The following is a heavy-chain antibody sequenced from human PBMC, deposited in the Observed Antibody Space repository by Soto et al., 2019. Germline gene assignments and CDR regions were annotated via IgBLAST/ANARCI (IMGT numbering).Heavy chain of an antibody. D-gene: IGHD6-13*01. Sequence: QLQLQESGSGLVKPSQTLSLTCAVSGGSISSGGYSWSWIRQPPGKGLEWIGYIYHSGSTYYNPSRKGRVTTSVDRSKTQFSLKLSSVTAADTAVYYCASGQQLVRNYWGQGTLVTVSS. CDR1: GGSISSGGYS. V-gene: IGHV4-30-2*01. CDR2: IYHSGST. J-gene: IGHJ4*02. CDR3: ASGQQLVRNY.